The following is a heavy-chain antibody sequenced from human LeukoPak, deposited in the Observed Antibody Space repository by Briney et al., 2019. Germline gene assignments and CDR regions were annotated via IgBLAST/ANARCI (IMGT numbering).Heavy chain of an antibody. CDR2: MNHSGSS. D-gene: IGHD2-2*01. CDR1: GGSFSGYY. V-gene: IGHV4-34*01. Sequence: SETLSLTCAVYGGSFSGYYWSWIRQSPGKGRECIGEMNHSGSSNHNPSLKSRVTISVDTSKNPFSLKLRSVTAADTAVYYCARAPSGLVEPPTRGDYFDYWGQGTLVTVSS. J-gene: IGHJ4*02. CDR3: ARAPSGLVEPPTRGDYFDY.